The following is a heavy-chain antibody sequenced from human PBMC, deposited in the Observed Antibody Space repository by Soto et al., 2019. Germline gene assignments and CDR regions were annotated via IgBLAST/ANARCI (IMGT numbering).Heavy chain of an antibody. D-gene: IGHD3-3*01. CDR2: IYHNGDT. V-gene: IGHV4-38-2*01. J-gene: IGHJ3*02. Sequence: ASETLCLTCAVSGYSISSGYYWGWIRQPPGKGLEWIASIYHNGDTYYNPSLKSRVTMSVDMSKNQVSLKLKSVTAADTAMYYCARALYLEPFDIWCQGTKVT. CDR1: GYSISSGYY. CDR3: ARALYLEPFDI.